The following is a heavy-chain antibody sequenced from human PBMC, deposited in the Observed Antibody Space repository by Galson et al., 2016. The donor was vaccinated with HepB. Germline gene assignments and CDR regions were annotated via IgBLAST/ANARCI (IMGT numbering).Heavy chain of an antibody. V-gene: IGHV3-30*18. D-gene: IGHD3-10*01. CDR1: GLSFSNYG. CDR3: AKDRRLLWFGEFNYYMDV. CDR2: MSYAGSNE. Sequence: SLRLSCAASGLSFSNYGMHWVRQAPGKGLEWVAVMSYAGSNEYYADSVKGRFTISRDNSKNTLYLQMNSLRAEDTAVYYCAKDRRLLWFGEFNYYMDVWGKGTTVTVSS. J-gene: IGHJ6*03.